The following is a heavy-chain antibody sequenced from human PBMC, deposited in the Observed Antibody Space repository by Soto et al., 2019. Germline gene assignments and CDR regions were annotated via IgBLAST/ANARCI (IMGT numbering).Heavy chain of an antibody. CDR2: IYHSGST. V-gene: IGHV4-4*02. CDR3: ASTVVGWLHPGRVIDY. J-gene: IGHJ4*02. Sequence: QVQLQESGPGLVKPSGTLSLTCAVSGGSISSSNWWSWVRQPPGKGLEWIGEIYHSGSTNYNPSLKCRVSISVDMSKNQCDLKLSSVTAADTAVYYYASTVVGWLHPGRVIDYWGEGTLVTVSS. D-gene: IGHD5-12*01. CDR1: GGSISSSNW.